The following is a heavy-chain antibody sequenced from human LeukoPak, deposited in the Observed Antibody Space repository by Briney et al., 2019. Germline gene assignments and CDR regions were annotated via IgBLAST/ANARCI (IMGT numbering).Heavy chain of an antibody. CDR1: GGSFSGHY. Sequence: SETLSLTCAVYGGSFSGHYWTWIRQPPGKGLEWIGEINHSGSTNYSPSLKSRVTISVDTSKNQFSLKLSSVTAADTAVYYCARSEYSYGADAFDIWGQGTMVTVSS. CDR2: INHSGST. D-gene: IGHD5-18*01. J-gene: IGHJ3*02. CDR3: ARSEYSYGADAFDI. V-gene: IGHV4-34*01.